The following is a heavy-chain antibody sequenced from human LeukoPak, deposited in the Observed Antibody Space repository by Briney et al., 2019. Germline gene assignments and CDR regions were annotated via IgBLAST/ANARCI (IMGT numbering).Heavy chain of an antibody. J-gene: IGHJ6*03. Sequence: PSETLSLTCTVSGGSISSGSYYWSWIRQPAGKGLEWIGRIYTSGSTNYNPSLKSRVTISVDTSKNQYSLKLTSVAAAATTVFYCAGTGGGYYYYYMDVWGKGTTVTVSS. CDR3: AGTGGGYYYYYMDV. D-gene: IGHD3-16*01. V-gene: IGHV4-61*02. CDR1: GGSISSGSYY. CDR2: IYTSGST.